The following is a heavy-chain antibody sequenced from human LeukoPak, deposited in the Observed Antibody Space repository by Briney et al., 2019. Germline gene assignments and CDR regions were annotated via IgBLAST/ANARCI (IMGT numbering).Heavy chain of an antibody. Sequence: ASVKVSCKASGYTFTGYYMHWVRQAAGQGLEWMGWINPNSGGTNYARKFQGRVTMTRDTSISTAYMELSRLRSDDTAVYYCARDRSSGWYEFADYWGQGTLVTVSS. CDR2: INPNSGGT. D-gene: IGHD6-19*01. V-gene: IGHV1-2*02. CDR1: GYTFTGYY. J-gene: IGHJ4*02. CDR3: ARDRSSGWYEFADY.